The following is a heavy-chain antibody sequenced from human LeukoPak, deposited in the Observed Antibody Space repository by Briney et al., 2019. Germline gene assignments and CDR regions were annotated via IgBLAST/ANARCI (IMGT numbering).Heavy chain of an antibody. CDR1: GFTFSDYY. Sequence: PGGSLTLSCAASGFTFSDYYMSWICQAPGKGLEWVSYISSSGSTIYYADSVKGRFTISRDNAKNSLYLQMNSLRAEDTAVYYCAKVELGYCSSTSCYSDYWGQGTLVTVSS. V-gene: IGHV3-11*01. J-gene: IGHJ4*02. CDR3: AKVELGYCSSTSCYSDY. D-gene: IGHD2-2*01. CDR2: ISSSGSTI.